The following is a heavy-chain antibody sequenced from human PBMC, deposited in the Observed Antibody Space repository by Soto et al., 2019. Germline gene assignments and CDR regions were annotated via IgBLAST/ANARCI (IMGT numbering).Heavy chain of an antibody. Sequence: GESLRLSCPASGFPFNKYAMSWVRQAPGKGLEWVSAITDSGAASHYADSVKGRFTVSRDNSKNTLYLQMNSLRADDTAVYYCARDLSVVLDYWGQGTLVTVSS. CDR3: ARDLSVVLDY. D-gene: IGHD2-15*01. J-gene: IGHJ4*02. CDR2: ITDSGAAS. CDR1: GFPFNKYA. V-gene: IGHV3-23*01.